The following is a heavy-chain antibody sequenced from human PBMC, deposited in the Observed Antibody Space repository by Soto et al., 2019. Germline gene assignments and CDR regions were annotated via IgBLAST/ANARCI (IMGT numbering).Heavy chain of an antibody. V-gene: IGHV4-39*01. CDR1: SASISSSSYT. CDR3: ARAWIQPTAVFDY. Sequence: PSETLSLTCTVSSASISSSSYTWGWIRQPPGKGLEWIGSIYYSGSTYYNPSLNSRVTVSVDTSKNQFSLKVTSVTAADTAVYYCARAWIQPTAVFDYWGQGTLVTVSS. D-gene: IGHD5-18*01. CDR2: IYYSGST. J-gene: IGHJ4*02.